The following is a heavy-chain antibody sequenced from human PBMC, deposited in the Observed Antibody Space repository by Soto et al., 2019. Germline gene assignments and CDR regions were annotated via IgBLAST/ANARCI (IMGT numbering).Heavy chain of an antibody. V-gene: IGHV5-51*01. D-gene: IGHD1-1*01. CDR1: GYSFTSYW. J-gene: IGHJ6*02. Sequence: GESLKISCKGSGYSFTSYWIGWVRQMPGKGLEWMGIIYPGDSDTRYSPSFQGQVTISADKSISTAYLQWSSLKASDTAMYYCARGTNLGYYYYGMDVWGQGTTVTVS. CDR3: ARGTNLGYYYYGMDV. CDR2: IYPGDSDT.